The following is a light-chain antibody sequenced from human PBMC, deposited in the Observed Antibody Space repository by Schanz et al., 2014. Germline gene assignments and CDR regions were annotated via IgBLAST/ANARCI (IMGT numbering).Light chain of an antibody. J-gene: IGKJ4*01. CDR3: QQRSNWPLT. CDR2: GAS. Sequence: EIVMTQSPATLSLSPGEGATLSCRASQSVSSSYLAWYQQKPGQAPRLLIYGASSRATGIPDRFSGSGSGTDFTLTISSLEPEDFALYYCQQRSNWPLTFGGGTKVEI. CDR1: QSVSSSY. V-gene: IGKV3D-20*02.